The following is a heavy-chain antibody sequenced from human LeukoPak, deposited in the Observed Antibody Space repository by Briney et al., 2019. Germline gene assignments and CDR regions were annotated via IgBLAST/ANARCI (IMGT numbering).Heavy chain of an antibody. Sequence: GASVKVSCKASGYTFTSYGISWVRQAPGQGLEWMGWISAYNANTNYAQKLQGRVTMTTDTSTSTAYMELRSLRSDDTAVYYCARFDLGYCSSTSCYTYYYYYGMDVWGQGTTVTVSS. J-gene: IGHJ6*02. CDR3: ARFDLGYCSSTSCYTYYYYYGMDV. CDR1: GYTFTSYG. CDR2: ISAYNANT. V-gene: IGHV1-18*01. D-gene: IGHD2-2*02.